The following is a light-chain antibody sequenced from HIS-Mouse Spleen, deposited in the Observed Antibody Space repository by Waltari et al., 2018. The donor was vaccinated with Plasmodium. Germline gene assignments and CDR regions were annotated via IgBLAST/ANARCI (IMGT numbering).Light chain of an antibody. CDR3: QQYNNWSFT. J-gene: IGKJ3*01. CDR2: GAS. Sequence: EIVMTPAPATLSVSPGERATISCRASQSVSRNLAWYQQKPGQAPRLLIYGASPRATGIPARFSGSGSGTEFTLTISSLQSEDFAVYYCQQYNNWSFTFGPGTKVDIK. V-gene: IGKV3-15*01. CDR1: QSVSRN.